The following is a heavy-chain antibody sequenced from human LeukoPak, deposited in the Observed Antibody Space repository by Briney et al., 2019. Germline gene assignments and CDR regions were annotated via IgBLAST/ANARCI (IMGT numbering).Heavy chain of an antibody. CDR1: GGSFSGYY. D-gene: IGHD6-19*01. Sequence: PSETLSLTCAVYGGSFSGYYWSWIRQPPGEGLEWIGEINHSGSTNYNPSLKSRVTISVDTSKNQFSLKLSSVTAADTAVYYCTVAVAGIGMDVWGQGTTVTVSS. CDR2: INHSGST. CDR3: TVAVAGIGMDV. J-gene: IGHJ6*02. V-gene: IGHV4-34*03.